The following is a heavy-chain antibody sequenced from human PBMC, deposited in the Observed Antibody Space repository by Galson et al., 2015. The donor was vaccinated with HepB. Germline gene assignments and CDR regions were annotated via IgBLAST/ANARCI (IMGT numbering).Heavy chain of an antibody. CDR3: ARSPPANQCDY. J-gene: IGHJ4*02. V-gene: IGHV6-1*01. CDR1: GDSVSSNTAA. Sequence: CAISGDSVSSNTAAWNWIRQSPSRGLEWLGRTHYRSRWYYEYADSVRGRITVSPDTSKNQFSLHLKSVTSEDTAVYYCARSPPANQCDYWGQGTLVTVSA. D-gene: IGHD1-14*01. CDR2: THYRSRWYY.